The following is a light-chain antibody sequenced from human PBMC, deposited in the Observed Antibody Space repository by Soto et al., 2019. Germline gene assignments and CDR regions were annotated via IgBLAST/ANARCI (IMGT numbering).Light chain of an antibody. J-gene: IGKJ1*01. CDR1: QSISSW. V-gene: IGKV1-5*01. CDR2: DAS. Sequence: DIQMTQSPSTLSASVGERVTITCRASQSISSWLAWYQQKPGKAPKVLIFDASSLESGVPSRFSGSGSATEFTLTISSLQPDDFATYYCQQYSTYPWTLGQGTKVDIK. CDR3: QQYSTYPWT.